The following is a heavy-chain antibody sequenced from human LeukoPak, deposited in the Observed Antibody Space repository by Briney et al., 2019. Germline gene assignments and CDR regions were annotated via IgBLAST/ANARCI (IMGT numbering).Heavy chain of an antibody. CDR2: IKQDEIEK. J-gene: IGHJ4*02. V-gene: IGHV3-7*01. D-gene: IGHD2-15*01. CDR3: ARGYCSGSSCYSGFYFDY. Sequence: GGSLRLSCAASGFTFSRYWMSWVRQAPGKGLEWVANIKQDEIEKYFVDSVKGRFTLSRENAKNSLYLQMNSLRAEDTAVYYCARGYCSGSSCYSGFYFDYWGQGALVTVSS. CDR1: GFTFSRYW.